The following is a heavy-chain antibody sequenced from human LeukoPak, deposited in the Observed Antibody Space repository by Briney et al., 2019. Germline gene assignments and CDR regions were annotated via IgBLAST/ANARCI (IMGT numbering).Heavy chain of an antibody. D-gene: IGHD5-12*01. Sequence: APVKVSCTLSRYTLTASAIHWVRQAPGNGLEWMGGFDPEDVETIYAQKFQGRVTMTQDTYTETAYMELSSLRSEDTAVYYCATYSGYAAYWGQGTLVSVFS. J-gene: IGHJ4*02. CDR1: RYTLTASA. V-gene: IGHV1-24*01. CDR2: FDPEDVET. CDR3: ATYSGYAAY.